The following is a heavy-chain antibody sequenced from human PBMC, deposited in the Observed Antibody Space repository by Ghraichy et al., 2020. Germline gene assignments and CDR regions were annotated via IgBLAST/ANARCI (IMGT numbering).Heavy chain of an antibody. D-gene: IGHD3-3*02. CDR1: GFRFRDYY. J-gene: IGHJ5*02. CDR2: ISRNGRDT. V-gene: IGHV3-11*06. CDR3: VREGQALGESGFDR. Sequence: LSLTCAVSGFRFRDYYMSWIRQAPGKGLEWVSLISRNGRDTNYADSVRGRFTISRDNAKNSLYLQLNTLRPEDTAVYYCVREGQALGESGFDRWGQGILVTVSS.